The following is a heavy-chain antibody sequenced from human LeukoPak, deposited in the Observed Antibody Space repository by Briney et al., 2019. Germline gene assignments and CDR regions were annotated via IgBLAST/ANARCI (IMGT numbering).Heavy chain of an antibody. V-gene: IGHV1-69*05. CDR1: GGTFSSYA. CDR2: IIPIFGTA. Sequence: ASVKASCKASGGTFSSYAISWVRQAPGQGLEWMGRIIPIFGTANYAQKFQGRVTITTDESTSTAYMELSSLRSEDTAVYYCARDNGGYSYGTFDYWGQGTLVTVSS. D-gene: IGHD5-18*01. J-gene: IGHJ4*02. CDR3: ARDNGGYSYGTFDY.